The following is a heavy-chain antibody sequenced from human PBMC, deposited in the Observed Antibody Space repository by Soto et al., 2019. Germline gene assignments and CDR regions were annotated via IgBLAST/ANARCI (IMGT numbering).Heavy chain of an antibody. J-gene: IGHJ3*02. CDR2: IYYSGST. D-gene: IGHD1-20*01. Sequence: QVQLQESGPGLVKPSETLSLTCTVSGGSLSSYYWSWIRQPPGKGLEWIGYIYYSGSTNYNPSLKSRVTISVDTSKNQFSLKLTSVTAADTAVYYCARRYGDGFDIWGQGTMVTVSS. V-gene: IGHV4-59*08. CDR1: GGSLSSYY. CDR3: ARRYGDGFDI.